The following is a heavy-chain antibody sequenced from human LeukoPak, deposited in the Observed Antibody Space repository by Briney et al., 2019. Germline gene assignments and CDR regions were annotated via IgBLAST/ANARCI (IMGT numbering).Heavy chain of an antibody. CDR2: INWNGGST. J-gene: IGHJ4*02. CDR3: AKVQYYYDSSGYYYLDY. CDR1: GFTFNTFA. D-gene: IGHD3-22*01. V-gene: IGHV3-NL1*01. Sequence: GGSLRLSCAATGFTFNTFAMHWVRQAPGKGLEWVSGINWNGGSTGYADSVKGRFTISRDNSKNTLYLQMNSLRAEDTAVYYCAKVQYYYDSSGYYYLDYWGQGALVTVSS.